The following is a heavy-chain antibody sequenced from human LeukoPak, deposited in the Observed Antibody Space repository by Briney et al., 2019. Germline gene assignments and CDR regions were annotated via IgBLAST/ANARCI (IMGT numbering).Heavy chain of an antibody. CDR1: GYTFTSYY. CDR3: ARTRPTVEGWGFDY. V-gene: IGHV1-18*04. D-gene: IGHD4-23*01. CDR2: ISAYNGET. Sequence: ASVKVSCKASGYTFTSYYMHWVRQAPGQGLEWVGWISAYNGETNYAQKVQGRVTMTTDTPTSTAYMDLRSLRSDDTAVYYCARTRPTVEGWGFDYWGQGTLVTVSS. J-gene: IGHJ4*02.